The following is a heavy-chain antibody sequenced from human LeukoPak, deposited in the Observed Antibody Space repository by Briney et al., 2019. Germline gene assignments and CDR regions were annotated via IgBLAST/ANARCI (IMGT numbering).Heavy chain of an antibody. CDR2: IYSGGTT. Sequence: PGGSLRLSCAASGFTVSSNYMSWVRQAPGKGLEWVSVIYSGGTTYYADSVKGRFTISRDNSKNTVLLQMNSLTAEDTALYYCARALQLHWYFDLWGRGIPVTVSS. D-gene: IGHD4-23*01. CDR1: GFTVSSNY. V-gene: IGHV3-53*01. J-gene: IGHJ2*01. CDR3: ARALQLHWYFDL.